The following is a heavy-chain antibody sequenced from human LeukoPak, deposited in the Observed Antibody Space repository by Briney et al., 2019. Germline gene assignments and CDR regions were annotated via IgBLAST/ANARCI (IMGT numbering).Heavy chain of an antibody. CDR1: GGSISSYY. V-gene: IGHV4-4*07. J-gene: IGHJ4*02. Sequence: SETLSLTCTVSGGSISSYYWSWIRQPAGKGLEWIGRIYTSGSTNYNPSLKGRVTMSVDTSKNQFSLKLSSVTAADTAVYYCARELYYYDSSGFDYWGQGTLVTVSS. D-gene: IGHD3-22*01. CDR2: IYTSGST. CDR3: ARELYYYDSSGFDY.